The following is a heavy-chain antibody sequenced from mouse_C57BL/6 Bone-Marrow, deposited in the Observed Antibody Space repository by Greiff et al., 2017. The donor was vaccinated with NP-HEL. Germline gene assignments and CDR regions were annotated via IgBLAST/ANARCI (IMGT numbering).Heavy chain of an antibody. D-gene: IGHD2-3*01. CDR3: TRVDGYPDY. J-gene: IGHJ2*01. CDR2: ISSGGDYI. CDR1: GFTFSSYA. Sequence: DVMLVESGEGLVKPGGSLKLSCAASGFTFSSYAMSWVRQTPEKRLEWVAYISSGGDYIYYADTVKGRFTISRDNARNTLYLQMSSLKSEDTAMYYCTRVDGYPDYWGQGTTLTVSS. V-gene: IGHV5-9-1*02.